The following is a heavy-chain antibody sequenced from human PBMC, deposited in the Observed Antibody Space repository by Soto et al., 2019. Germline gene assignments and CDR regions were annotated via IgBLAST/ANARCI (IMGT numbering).Heavy chain of an antibody. V-gene: IGHV3-9*02. CDR3: LQDVSPGGADV. D-gene: IGHD3-10*01. CDR1: GFTSHDYA. J-gene: IGHJ6*02. Sequence: EVQLVESGGGLVQPGRSLRLSCVASGFTSHDYAMHWVRQTPGKGLEWVSGIYWGSNKIDYADSVKGRFTISRDNAKNSLCLQMNSLSADDTALYYCLQDVSPGGADVWGQGTTVTVSS. CDR2: IYWGSNKI.